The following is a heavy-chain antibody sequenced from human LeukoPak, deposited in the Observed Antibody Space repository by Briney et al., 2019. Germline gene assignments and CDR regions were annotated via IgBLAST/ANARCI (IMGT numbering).Heavy chain of an antibody. CDR1: GFTFSSFG. CDR3: AKAGLDY. V-gene: IGHV3-30*02. CDR2: IRFDGNNK. J-gene: IGHJ4*02. Sequence: PGGSLRLSCAASGFTFSSFGMHWVRQAPGKGLEWVAFIRFDGNNKYYADSVKGRFTISRDNSKNTLYLQMNSLRAEDTAVYYCAKAGLDYWGQGTLVTVSS.